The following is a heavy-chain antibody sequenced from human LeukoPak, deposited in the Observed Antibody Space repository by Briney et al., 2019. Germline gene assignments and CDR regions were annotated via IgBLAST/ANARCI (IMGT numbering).Heavy chain of an antibody. CDR1: GFTFSSYW. J-gene: IGHJ4*02. D-gene: IGHD2-2*01. CDR3: ARDRGYCSSTSCPSLDY. V-gene: IGHV3-7*03. CDR2: IKQDGSEK. Sequence: GGSLRLSCAASGFTFSSYWMSWVRQAPGKGLEWVANIKQDGSEKYYVDSVKGRFTISRDNAKNSLYLQMNSLRAEDTAVHYCARDRGYCSSTSCPSLDYWGQGTLVTVSS.